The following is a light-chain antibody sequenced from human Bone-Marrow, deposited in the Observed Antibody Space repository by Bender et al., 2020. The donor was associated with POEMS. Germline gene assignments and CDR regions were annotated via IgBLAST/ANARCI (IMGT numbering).Light chain of an antibody. CDR2: SSH. CDR1: SSNIGAHA. CDR3: SSYTSSITVV. Sequence: QSVLTQPPSASGTPGQRVTISCSGGSSNIGAHAVNWYQHLPGTAPKLLIYSSHRRPSEVPDRFSGSKSGNTASLTISGLQAEDEADYYCSSYTSSITVVFGGGTKVTVL. J-gene: IGLJ2*01. V-gene: IGLV1-44*01.